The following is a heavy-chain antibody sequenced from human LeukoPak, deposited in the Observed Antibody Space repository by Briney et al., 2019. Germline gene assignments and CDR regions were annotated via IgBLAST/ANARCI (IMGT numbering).Heavy chain of an antibody. CDR2: ISSSGSYI. D-gene: IGHD3-3*01. J-gene: IGHJ4*02. Sequence: PGGSLRLSCAASGFTFSNYAMNWVRQAPGKGLEWVSSISSSGSYIYYADSVKGRFTISRDNAKNSLYLQMNSLRAEDTAVYYCARVPFAIFGVVISYFDYWGQGTLVTVSS. CDR3: ARVPFAIFGVVISYFDY. CDR1: GFTFSNYA. V-gene: IGHV3-21*01.